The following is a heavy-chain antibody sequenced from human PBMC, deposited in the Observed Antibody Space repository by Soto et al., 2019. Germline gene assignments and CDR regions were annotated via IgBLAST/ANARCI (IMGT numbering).Heavy chain of an antibody. D-gene: IGHD1-26*01. CDR1: GGSISNSNW. CDR2: IYHSGST. V-gene: IGHV4-4*02. CDR3: AHRPIVGASI. J-gene: IGHJ4*02. Sequence: QVQLQESGPGLVKPSGTLSLTCGVFGGSISNSNWGTWVRQPPGKGLEWIGAIYHSGSTNYNSSLMSRVTISLDKPNNQFSLKLSYVTAADPAVYYCAHRPIVGASIWGQGTLVTVSS.